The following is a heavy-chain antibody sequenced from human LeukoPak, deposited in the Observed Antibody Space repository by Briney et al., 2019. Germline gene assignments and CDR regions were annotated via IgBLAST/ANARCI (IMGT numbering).Heavy chain of an antibody. D-gene: IGHD3-3*02. V-gene: IGHV3-48*04. CDR1: GFTFSSYS. CDR2: ISSSSTI. J-gene: IGHJ4*02. Sequence: GGSLRLSCAASGFTFSSYSMNWVRQAPGKGLEWVSYISSSSTIYYADSVKGRFTISRDNAKNSLYLQMSSLRAEDTAVYYCARDQDQISGLNYFDYWGQGTLVTVSS. CDR3: ARDQDQISGLNYFDY.